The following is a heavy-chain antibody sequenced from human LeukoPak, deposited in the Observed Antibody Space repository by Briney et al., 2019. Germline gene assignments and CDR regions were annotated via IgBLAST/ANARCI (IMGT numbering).Heavy chain of an antibody. D-gene: IGHD3-22*01. CDR2: IIPIFGTA. CDR3: ARAYDGGYILSDAFDI. Sequence: GASVKVSCKASGGTFSSYAISWVRQAPGQGLEWMGGIIPIFGTANYAQKFQGRVTITADESTSTAYMELSSLRSEDTAVYYCARAYDGGYILSDAFDIWGQGTMVTVSS. CDR1: GGTFSSYA. V-gene: IGHV1-69*13. J-gene: IGHJ3*02.